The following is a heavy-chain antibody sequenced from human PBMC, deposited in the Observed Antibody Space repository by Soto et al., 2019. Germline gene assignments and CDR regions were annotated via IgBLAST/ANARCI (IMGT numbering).Heavy chain of an antibody. J-gene: IGHJ5*02. V-gene: IGHV1-46*01. Sequence: ASVKVSCKASGYTFTSYFIHWVRQAPGQGLEWMGIINPSDRSTSYARGFQGRVTMARDTSTSTVYMELSSLRSEDTAVYYCATTISLDRGVIDRFDPWGQG. CDR2: INPSDRST. D-gene: IGHD3-10*01. CDR3: ATTISLDRGVIDRFDP. CDR1: GYTFTSYF.